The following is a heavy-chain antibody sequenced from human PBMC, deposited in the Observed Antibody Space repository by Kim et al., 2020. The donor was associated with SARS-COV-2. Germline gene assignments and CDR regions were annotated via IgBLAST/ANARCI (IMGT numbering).Heavy chain of an antibody. V-gene: IGHV3-9*01. D-gene: IGHD3-10*01. CDR3: AKGSGWFDP. Sequence: GSIGYADSVKGRFTISRDNAKNSLYLQMNSLRAEDTALYYCAKGSGWFDPWGQGTLVTVSS. CDR2: GSI. J-gene: IGHJ5*02.